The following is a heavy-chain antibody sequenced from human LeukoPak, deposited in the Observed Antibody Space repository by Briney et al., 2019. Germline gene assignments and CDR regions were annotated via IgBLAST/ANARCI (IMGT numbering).Heavy chain of an antibody. J-gene: IGHJ5*02. Sequence: SETLSLTCTVSGGSNSSYYWSWIRQPPGKGLEWIGYIYYSGSTNYNPSLKSRVTISVDTSKNQFSLKLSSVTAADTAVYYCARGEVYGDYGPGSWFDPWGQGTLVTVSS. CDR2: IYYSGST. D-gene: IGHD4-17*01. CDR1: GGSNSSYY. CDR3: ARGEVYGDYGPGSWFDP. V-gene: IGHV4-59*01.